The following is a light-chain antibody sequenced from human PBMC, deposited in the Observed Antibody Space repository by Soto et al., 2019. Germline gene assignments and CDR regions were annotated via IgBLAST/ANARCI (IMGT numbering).Light chain of an antibody. CDR2: DVS. Sequence: QSVRTQPASVSGSPGQSITISCTGTSSDVGGYTYVSWYQQHPGKAPKLMIYDVSNRPSGVSNRFSGSKSGNTASLTISGLQAEDEADYYCSSYTSSSTPYVFGTGTKVTVL. V-gene: IGLV2-14*01. CDR3: SSYTSSSTPYV. J-gene: IGLJ1*01. CDR1: SSDVGGYTY.